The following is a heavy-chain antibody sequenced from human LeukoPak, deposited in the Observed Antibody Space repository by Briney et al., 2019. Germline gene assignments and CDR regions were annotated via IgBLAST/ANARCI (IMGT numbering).Heavy chain of an antibody. D-gene: IGHD3-10*01. CDR1: GYTFTSYY. CDR2: INPSGGST. J-gene: IGHJ5*02. CDR3: AREEPYYGSGSYFPRFEGPSGCRLLRECIRPNP. Sequence: GASVKVSCKASGYTFTSYYMHWVRQAPGQGLEWMGIINPSGGSTSYARKFQGRVTMTRDTSTNTVYMELSSLRSEDTALYYCAREEPYYGSGSYFPRFEGPSGCRLLRECIRPNPW. V-gene: IGHV1-46*01.